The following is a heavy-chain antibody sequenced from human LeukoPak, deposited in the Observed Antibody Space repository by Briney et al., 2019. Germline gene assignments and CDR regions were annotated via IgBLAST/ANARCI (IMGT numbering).Heavy chain of an antibody. V-gene: IGHV3-21*01. Sequence: GGSLRLSCAASGFTFSSYNLNWVRQAPGKGLEWASSISSSGSYRYYADSVKGRFTISRDNAKNSLYLQMNSLRAEDTAVYYCARDYRVTGNPYYYYYTDVWGKGTTVTVSS. CDR2: ISSSGSYR. CDR1: GFTFSSYN. CDR3: ARDYRVTGNPYYYYYTDV. D-gene: IGHD4-23*01. J-gene: IGHJ6*03.